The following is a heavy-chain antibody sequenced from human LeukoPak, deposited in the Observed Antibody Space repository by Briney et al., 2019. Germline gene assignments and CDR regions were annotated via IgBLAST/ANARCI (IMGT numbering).Heavy chain of an antibody. CDR2: ISYDGSNK. V-gene: IGHV3-30*04. CDR1: GFTFSSYA. Sequence: PGGSLRLSCAASGFTFSSYAMHWVRQAPGKGLEWVAVISYDGSNKYYADSVKGRFTISRDNSKNTLYLQMNSLRAEDTAVYYCARGVEATLPNNAFNIWAKGQWSPSLQ. J-gene: IGHJ3*02. D-gene: IGHD1-26*01. CDR3: ARGVEATLPNNAFNI.